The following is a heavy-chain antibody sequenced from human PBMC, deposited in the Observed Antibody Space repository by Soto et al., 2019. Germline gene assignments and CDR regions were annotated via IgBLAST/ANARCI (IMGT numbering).Heavy chain of an antibody. V-gene: IGHV4-59*01. Sequence: WETLSLTCTVSGGSISSYYWSWIRQPPGKGLEWIGYIYYSGSTNYNPSLKSRVTISVDTSKNQFSLKLSSVLAADTAVYYCAREDLYYYDSRGVGCFDYWGLGTLVTVSS. CDR2: IYYSGST. CDR3: AREDLYYYDSRGVGCFDY. CDR1: GGSISSYY. J-gene: IGHJ4*02. D-gene: IGHD3-22*01.